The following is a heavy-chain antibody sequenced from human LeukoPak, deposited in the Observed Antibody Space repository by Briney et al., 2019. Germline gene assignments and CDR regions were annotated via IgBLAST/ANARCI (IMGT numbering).Heavy chain of an antibody. D-gene: IGHD3-10*01. CDR2: IYYSGST. Sequence: SETLSLTCTVSGGSISSYYWSWLRQPPGKGLEWIGYIYYSGSTNYNPSLKSRVTISVDTSKNQFSLKLSSVTAADTAVYYCARYRLGSGSLYYFDYWGQGTLVTVSS. CDR1: GGSISSYY. J-gene: IGHJ4*02. V-gene: IGHV4-59*01. CDR3: ARYRLGSGSLYYFDY.